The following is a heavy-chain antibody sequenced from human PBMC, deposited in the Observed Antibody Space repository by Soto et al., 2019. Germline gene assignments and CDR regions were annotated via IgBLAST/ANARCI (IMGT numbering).Heavy chain of an antibody. D-gene: IGHD6-19*01. J-gene: IGHJ4*02. CDR3: ARVGYSSDWDLPY. Sequence: QVQLVQSGTEVKKPGASLTVSCKASGYNFTSYDIIWVRQATGQGLEWMGWMHPKSGDRCYEKKFQGRVTMPRNTSISTAYLELSSLSPEDTAVYYCARVGYSSDWDLPYWGQGTLVTVSA. CDR2: MHPKSGDR. V-gene: IGHV1-8*01. CDR1: GYNFTSYD.